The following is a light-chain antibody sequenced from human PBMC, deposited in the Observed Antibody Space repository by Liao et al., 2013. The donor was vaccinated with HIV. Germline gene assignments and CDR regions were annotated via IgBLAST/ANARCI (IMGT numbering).Light chain of an antibody. J-gene: IGLJ2*01. Sequence: SYELTQPPSVSVSPGQTASITCSGDKLGDRYVYWYQQKPGQSPVLVIYQDVKRPSGIPERFSGSNSGNTATLTISGTQAMDEADYYCQAWDNFVLFGGGTKLTVL. CDR3: QAWDNFVL. CDR2: QDV. CDR1: KLGDRY. V-gene: IGLV3-1*01.